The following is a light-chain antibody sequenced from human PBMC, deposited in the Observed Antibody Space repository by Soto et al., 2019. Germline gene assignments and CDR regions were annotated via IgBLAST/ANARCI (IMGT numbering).Light chain of an antibody. CDR1: QSFRGL. CDR2: DAY. Sequence: EVVLTQSPVTLSLSPGERATLSCRASQSFRGLLAWYQQKPGQAPRLLIYDAYNRATGIPPRFSGSGSGTDFTLTISSLEPEDFAVYSCQQRSNWPGLTFGGGTKWIS. J-gene: IGKJ4*01. V-gene: IGKV3-11*01. CDR3: QQRSNWPGLT.